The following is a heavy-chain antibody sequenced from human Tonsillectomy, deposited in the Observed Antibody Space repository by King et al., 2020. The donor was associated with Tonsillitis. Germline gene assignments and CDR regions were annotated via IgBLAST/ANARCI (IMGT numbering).Heavy chain of an antibody. Sequence: QLVQSGAEVKKPGASVKVSCKASGYTFTSYGISWVRQAPGQGLEWMGWISAYNGNTNYAQKLQGRVTMTTDTSTSTAYMELRSLRSDDPAVYYCARDHQGGSGSPEPTYYYYGMDVWGQGTTVTVSS. D-gene: IGHD3-10*01. J-gene: IGHJ6*02. V-gene: IGHV1-18*04. CDR3: ARDHQGGSGSPEPTYYYYGMDV. CDR1: GYTFTSYG. CDR2: ISAYNGNT.